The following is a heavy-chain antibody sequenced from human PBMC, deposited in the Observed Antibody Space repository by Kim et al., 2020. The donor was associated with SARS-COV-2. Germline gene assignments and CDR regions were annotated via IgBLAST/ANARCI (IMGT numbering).Heavy chain of an antibody. V-gene: IGHV3-15*01. CDR1: GFTFSNAW. J-gene: IGHJ6*02. D-gene: IGHD2-15*01. Sequence: GGSLRLSCAASGFTFSNAWMSWVRQAPGKGLEWVGRIKSKTDGGTTDYAAPVKGRFTISRDDSKNTLYLQMNSLKTEDTAVYYCTTDFIVVVVAGDYGMDVWGQGTTVTVSS. CDR3: TTDFIVVVVAGDYGMDV. CDR2: IKSKTDGGTT.